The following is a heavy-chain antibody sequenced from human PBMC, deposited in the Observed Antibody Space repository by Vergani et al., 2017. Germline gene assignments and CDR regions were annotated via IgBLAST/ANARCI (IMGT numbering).Heavy chain of an antibody. J-gene: IGHJ5*02. CDR2: IDWDDDK. CDR1: GFSLSTSGMC. Sequence: QVTLRESGPALVKPTQTLTLTCTFSGFSLSTSGMCVSWIRQPPGKALEWLARIDWDDDKYYSTSLKTRLTISKDTSKNQVVLTMTNMDPVDTATYYCAHGSGYCSSTSCYWFDPWGQGTLVTVSS. CDR3: AHGSGYCSSTSCYWFDP. V-gene: IGHV2-70*15. D-gene: IGHD2-2*03.